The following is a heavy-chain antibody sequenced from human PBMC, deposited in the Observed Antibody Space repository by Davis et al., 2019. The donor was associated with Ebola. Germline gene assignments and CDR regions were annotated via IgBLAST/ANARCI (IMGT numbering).Heavy chain of an antibody. D-gene: IGHD6-13*01. J-gene: IGHJ5*02. V-gene: IGHV1-18*01. CDR3: ARVMGPIAAAANVWFDP. CDR2: MSPYSGIT. CDR1: GYIFSDYG. Sequence: ASVKVSCKASGYIFSDYGITWVRQAPGQGLEWMGWMSPYSGITNYPQKFQGRVTMTADTSTSTAYMELRSLRSDDTAVYYCARVMGPIAAAANVWFDPWGQGTLVTVSS.